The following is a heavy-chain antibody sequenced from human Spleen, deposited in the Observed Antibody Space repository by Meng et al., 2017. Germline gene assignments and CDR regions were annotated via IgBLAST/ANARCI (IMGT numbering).Heavy chain of an antibody. J-gene: IGHJ4*02. D-gene: IGHD2-15*01. V-gene: IGHV7-4-1*02. Sequence: ASVKVSCKASGYTFTSYAMNWVRQAPGQGLEWMGWINTNTANPTYAQDFSGRFAFSLDTSVSTAYLQISSLKAEDTAVYYCARGGYCSGGSCYPAGYWGQGTLVTVSS. CDR3: ARGGYCSGGSCYPAGY. CDR2: INTNTANP. CDR1: GYTFTSYA.